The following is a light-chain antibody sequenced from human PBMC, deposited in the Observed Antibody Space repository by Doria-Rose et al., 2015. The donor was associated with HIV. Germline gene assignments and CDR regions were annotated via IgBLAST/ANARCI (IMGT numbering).Light chain of an antibody. V-gene: IGKV4-1*01. CDR2: RAS. J-gene: IGKJ3*01. CDR3: QQYYDTPS. CDR1: QSLLYTSKNY. Sequence: DIRMTQSPESLGMSLGERATLNCKSNQSLLYTSKNYLAWYQQKPGQPPKLLIYRASTRQSGVPARFGGSGSGTDFTLTISSLEAEDVAVYYCQQYYDTPSFGPGTTVDIK.